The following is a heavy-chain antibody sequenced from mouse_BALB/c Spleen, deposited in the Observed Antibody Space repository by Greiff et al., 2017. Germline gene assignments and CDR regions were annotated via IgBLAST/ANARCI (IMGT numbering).Heavy chain of an antibody. CDR3: TRRRVYGNFDY. CDR2: ISTYYGDA. V-gene: IGHV1-67*01. CDR1: GYTFTDYA. Sequence: QVQLQQSGAELVRPGVSVKISCKGSGYTFTDYAMHWVKQSHAKSLEWIGVISTYYGDASYNQKFKGKATMTVDKSSSTAYMELRSLTSEDSAVYYCTRRRVYGNFDYWGQGTTLTVSS. J-gene: IGHJ2*01. D-gene: IGHD2-1*01.